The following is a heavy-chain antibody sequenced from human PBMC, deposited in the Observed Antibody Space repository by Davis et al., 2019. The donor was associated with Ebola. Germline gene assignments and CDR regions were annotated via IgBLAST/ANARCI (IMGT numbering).Heavy chain of an antibody. D-gene: IGHD3-3*01. J-gene: IGHJ6*02. V-gene: IGHV4-59*01. CDR1: GGSISSYY. Sequence: MPSETLSLTCTVSGGSISSYYWSWIRQPPGKGLEWIGYIYYSGSTKNNPSLKSRVTISVDTSKNQFSLKLSSVTTADTAVYYCARDRPLDFFFRDYYGMDVWGQGTTVTVSS. CDR3: ARDRPLDFFFRDYYGMDV. CDR2: IYYSGST.